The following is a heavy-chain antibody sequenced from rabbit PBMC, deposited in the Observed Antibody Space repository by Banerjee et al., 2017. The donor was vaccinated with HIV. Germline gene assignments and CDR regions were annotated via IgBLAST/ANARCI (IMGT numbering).Heavy chain of an antibody. CDR2: IVGSSSGFT. D-gene: IGHD6-1*01. Sequence: QSLEESGGDLVKPGASLTLTCTASGFDFSSSDYMCWVRQAPGKGLEWISCIVGSSSGFTYSATWAKGRFTCSKTSSTTVTLQMTSLTVADTATYFCARDTASSFSSYGMDLWGPGTLVPS. CDR3: ARDTASSFSSYGMDL. V-gene: IGHV1S40*01. J-gene: IGHJ6*01. CDR1: GFDFSSSDY.